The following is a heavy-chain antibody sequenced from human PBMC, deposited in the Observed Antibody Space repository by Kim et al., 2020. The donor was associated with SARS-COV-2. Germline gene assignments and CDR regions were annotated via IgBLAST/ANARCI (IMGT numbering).Heavy chain of an antibody. CDR3: ARDLSYYDILTGAFDY. V-gene: IGHV3-30*01. Sequence: SVKGRFTISRDNSKNTLYLQMNSLRAEDTAVYYCARDLSYYDILTGAFDYWGQGTLVTVSS. J-gene: IGHJ4*02. D-gene: IGHD3-9*01.